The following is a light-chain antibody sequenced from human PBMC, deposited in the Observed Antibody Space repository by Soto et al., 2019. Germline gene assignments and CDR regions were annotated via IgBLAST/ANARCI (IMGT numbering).Light chain of an antibody. Sequence: EIVLTQSPGTLSLSPGERATLSCRASQSVRSSYLAWYQRKPGQAPRLLIYGASSRATGIPDRFSGSGSGTDFTLTITRLEPEDFAVYYCQQYNNWPPITFGQGTRLEIK. CDR3: QQYNNWPPIT. V-gene: IGKV3-20*01. CDR1: QSVRSSY. CDR2: GAS. J-gene: IGKJ5*01.